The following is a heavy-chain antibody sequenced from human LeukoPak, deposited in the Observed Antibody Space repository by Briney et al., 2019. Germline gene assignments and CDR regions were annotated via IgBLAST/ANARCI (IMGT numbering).Heavy chain of an antibody. Sequence: PGGSLRLSCAASGFTVSSNYMSWVRQAPGKGLEWVSVIYSGGSTYYADSVKGRFTIFRDNSKNTLYLQMNSLRAEDTAVYYCARAGEHYDSSGYFIDYWGQGTLVTVSS. D-gene: IGHD3-22*01. J-gene: IGHJ4*02. CDR1: GFTVSSNY. V-gene: IGHV3-53*01. CDR2: IYSGGST. CDR3: ARAGEHYDSSGYFIDY.